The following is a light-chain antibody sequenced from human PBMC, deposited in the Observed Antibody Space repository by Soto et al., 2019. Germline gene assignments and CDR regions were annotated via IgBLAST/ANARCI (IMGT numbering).Light chain of an antibody. V-gene: IGKV1-5*03. CDR1: QTISNW. Sequence: IQMTQSPSTLSASVGDRVTITCRASQTISNWLAWYQQKPGKAPKLLIYKASTLESGVPSRFSGSGSGTEFTLTISCLQSEDFATYYCQQYYSYPLTFGGGTKVDIK. J-gene: IGKJ4*01. CDR3: QQYYSYPLT. CDR2: KAS.